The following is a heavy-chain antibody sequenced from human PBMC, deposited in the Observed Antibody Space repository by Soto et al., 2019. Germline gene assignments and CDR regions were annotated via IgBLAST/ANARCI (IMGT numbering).Heavy chain of an antibody. CDR3: ARAEGYCSSTSCYGVYYYYGMDV. J-gene: IGHJ6*02. CDR1: GGTFSSYT. Sequence: QVQLVQSGAEVKKPGSSVKVSCKASGGTFSSYTISWVRQAPGQGLEWMGRIIPILGIANYAQKFQGRVTITADKSTSTAYMVLSSLRSEDTAVYYCARAEGYCSSTSCYGVYYYYGMDVWGQGTTVTVSS. D-gene: IGHD2-2*01. V-gene: IGHV1-69*02. CDR2: IIPILGIA.